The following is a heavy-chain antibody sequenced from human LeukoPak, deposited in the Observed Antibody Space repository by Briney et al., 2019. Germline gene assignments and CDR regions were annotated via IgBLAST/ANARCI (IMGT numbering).Heavy chain of an antibody. J-gene: IGHJ4*02. V-gene: IGHV3-7*01. D-gene: IGHD2-15*01. CDR1: GSTFRNYW. Sequence: PGGSLRLSCVASGSTFRNYWMSWVRKAPGKGLEWVANINQDSSEKYYVDSVKGRFTISRDNAKNSLYLQLNTLRPEDTAVYYCVQGWRDNWGQGTLVTVSS. CDR2: INQDSSEK. CDR3: VQGWRDN.